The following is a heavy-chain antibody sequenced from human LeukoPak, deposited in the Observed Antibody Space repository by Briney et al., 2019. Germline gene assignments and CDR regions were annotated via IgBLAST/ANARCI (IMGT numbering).Heavy chain of an antibody. V-gene: IGHV4-30-2*01. J-gene: IGHJ4*02. D-gene: IGHD6-19*01. CDR3: ASTSPSSGWYYFDY. CDR2: IYHSGST. Sequence: SQTLSLTCAVSGGSISSGGYSWSWIRQPPGKGLEWIGHIYHSGSTYYNPSLKSRVTISVDRSKNQFSLKLSSVTAADTAVYYCASTSPSSGWYYFDYWGQGTLVTVSS. CDR1: GGSISSGGYS.